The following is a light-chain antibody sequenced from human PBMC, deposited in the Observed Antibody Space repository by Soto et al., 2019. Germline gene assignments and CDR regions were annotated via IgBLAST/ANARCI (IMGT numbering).Light chain of an antibody. Sequence: QSVLTQPASVSGSPGQSITISCTGTSRDIGFYNYVSWYQQHPGKAPKLIIYEVAKRPSGVSSRFSGSKSGNTASLTISGLQAGDEADYHCSSYTNTGTLYVFGTGTKLTVL. CDR3: SSYTNTGTLYV. J-gene: IGLJ1*01. CDR1: SRDIGFYNY. V-gene: IGLV2-14*01. CDR2: EVA.